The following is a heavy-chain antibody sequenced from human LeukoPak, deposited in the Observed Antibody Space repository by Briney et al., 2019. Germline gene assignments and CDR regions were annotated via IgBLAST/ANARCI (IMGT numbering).Heavy chain of an antibody. V-gene: IGHV3-23*01. CDR2: ISGSGGST. CDR1: GFTFSTYA. CDR3: AKRGDYVWGSYPGDAFDI. Sequence: PGGSLRLSCAASGFTFSTYAMSWVRQAPGKGLEWVSAISGSGGSTYYADSVKARFTSSRDNSKNTVYLQMNSLRAEDTAVYYCAKRGDYVWGSYPGDAFDIWGQGTMVTVSS. J-gene: IGHJ3*02. D-gene: IGHD3-16*02.